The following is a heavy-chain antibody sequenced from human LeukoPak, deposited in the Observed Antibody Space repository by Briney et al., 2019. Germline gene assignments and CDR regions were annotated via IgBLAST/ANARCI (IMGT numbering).Heavy chain of an antibody. CDR3: AAWTDRGYSY. CDR2: INPDGDGM. J-gene: IGHJ4*02. D-gene: IGHD5-12*01. V-gene: IGHV3-7*01. CDR1: GFTFSRSW. Sequence: GGSLRLSCTASGFTFSRSWMNWIRQAPGKGLEWVANINPDGDGMRFVDSVKGRFTMSRDSAQSSLHLQMNSLRVEDTAFYYCAAWTDRGYSYWGQGVLVTVSS.